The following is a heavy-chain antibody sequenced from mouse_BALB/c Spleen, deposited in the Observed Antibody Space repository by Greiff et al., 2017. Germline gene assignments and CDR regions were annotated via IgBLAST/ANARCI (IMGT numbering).Heavy chain of an antibody. Sequence: DVKLVESGGGLVQPGGSLRLSCATSGFTFTDYYMSWVRQPPGKALEWLGFIRNKANGYTTEYSASVKGRFTISRDNSQSILYLQMNTLRAEDSATYYCASDHYGSSHYYAMDYWGQGTSVTVSS. J-gene: IGHJ4*01. CDR1: GFTFTDYY. D-gene: IGHD1-1*01. CDR2: IRNKANGYTT. CDR3: ASDHYGSSHYYAMDY. V-gene: IGHV7-3*02.